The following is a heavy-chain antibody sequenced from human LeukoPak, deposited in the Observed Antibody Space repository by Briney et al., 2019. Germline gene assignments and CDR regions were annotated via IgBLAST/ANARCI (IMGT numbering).Heavy chain of an antibody. CDR2: ISSSSSYI. CDR3: ARGSPFDI. Sequence: GGSLRLSCAASGSTSSSYSMNWVRQAPGKGLEWVSSISSSSSYIYYADSVKGRFTISRDHAKNSPYLQMNSLRAEDTAVYYCARGSPFDIWGQGTMVTVSS. V-gene: IGHV3-21*01. J-gene: IGHJ3*02. CDR1: GSTSSSYS.